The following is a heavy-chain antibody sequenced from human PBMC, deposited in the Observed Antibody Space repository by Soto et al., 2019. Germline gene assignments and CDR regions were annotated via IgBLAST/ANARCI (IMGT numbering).Heavy chain of an antibody. V-gene: IGHV3-30-3*01. CDR3: ARGEPGPDFDY. D-gene: IGHD1-26*01. CDR1: GFTFSSYA. CDR2: ISYDGSNK. J-gene: IGHJ4*02. Sequence: QVQLVASGGGVVQPGRSLRLSCAASGFTFSSYAMHWVRQAPGKGLEWVAVISYDGSNKYYADSVKGRFTISRDNSKNTLYLQMNSLRAEDTAVYYCARGEPGPDFDYWGQGTLVTVSS.